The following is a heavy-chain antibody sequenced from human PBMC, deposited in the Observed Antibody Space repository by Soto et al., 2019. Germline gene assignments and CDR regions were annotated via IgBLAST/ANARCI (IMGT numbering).Heavy chain of an antibody. CDR3: ARDYDFWSGYTPPGGY. CDR1: GFTSTSSA. Sequence: SVKVSCKASGFTSTSSAVQWVRQARGQRLEWIGWIVVGSGNTNYAQKLQGRVTMTTDTSTSTAYMELRSLRSDDTAVYYCARDYDFWSGYTPPGGYWGQGTLVTVSS. V-gene: IGHV1-58*01. CDR2: IVVGSGNT. D-gene: IGHD3-3*01. J-gene: IGHJ4*02.